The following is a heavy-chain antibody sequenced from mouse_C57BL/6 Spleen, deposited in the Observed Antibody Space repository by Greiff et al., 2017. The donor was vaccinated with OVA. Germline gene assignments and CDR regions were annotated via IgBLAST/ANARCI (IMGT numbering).Heavy chain of an antibody. Sequence: QVQLKQSGAELVKPGASVKISCKASGYAFSSYWMNWVKQRPGKGLEWIGQIYPGDGDTNYNGKFKGKATLTADKSSSTAYMQLSSLTSEDAAVYFCARGGSSYFDYWGQGTTLTVSS. V-gene: IGHV1-80*01. J-gene: IGHJ2*01. CDR2: IYPGDGDT. CDR1: GYAFSSYW. D-gene: IGHD1-1*01. CDR3: ARGGSSYFDY.